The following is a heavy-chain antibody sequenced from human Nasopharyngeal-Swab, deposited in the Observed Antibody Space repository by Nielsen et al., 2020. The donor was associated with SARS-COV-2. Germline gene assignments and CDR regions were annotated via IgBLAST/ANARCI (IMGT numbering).Heavy chain of an antibody. D-gene: IGHD3-3*01. CDR1: GGSISSYH. CDR3: ARDSGWSGYYLGYFDY. J-gene: IGHJ4*02. CDR2: IYYSGST. Sequence: SETLSLTCTVSGGSISSYHWSWIRQPPGKGLEWIGYIYYSGSTNYNPSLKSRVTISVDTSKNQFSLKLSSVTAADTAVYYCARDSGWSGYYLGYFDYWGQGTLVTVSS. V-gene: IGHV4-59*01.